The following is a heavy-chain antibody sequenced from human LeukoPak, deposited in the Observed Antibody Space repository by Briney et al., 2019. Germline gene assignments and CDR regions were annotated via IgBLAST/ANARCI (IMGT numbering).Heavy chain of an antibody. CDR1: GLTFSSRDW. Sequence: GGSLRLSCVASGLTFSSRDWMSWVRQAPGKGLEWVANIKQDGSEKYYVDSVKGRFTISRDNAKNSLYLQMNSLRAEGTAVYYCARVGQWLTDLMYYYYYYMDVWGKGTTVTVSS. CDR3: ARVGQWLTDLMYYYYYYMDV. D-gene: IGHD6-19*01. J-gene: IGHJ6*03. V-gene: IGHV3-7*01. CDR2: IKQDGSEK.